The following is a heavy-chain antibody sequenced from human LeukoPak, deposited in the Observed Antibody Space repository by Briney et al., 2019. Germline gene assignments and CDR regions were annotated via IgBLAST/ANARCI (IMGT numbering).Heavy chain of an antibody. CDR2: INHSGST. CDR3: ARGGRNYRGYMDV. V-gene: IGHV4-34*01. CDR1: GGSFSGYY. D-gene: IGHD1-7*01. J-gene: IGHJ6*03. Sequence: PSETLSLTCAVYGGSFSGYYWSWIRQPPGKGLEWIGEINHSGSTNYNPSLKSRVTISVDTSKNQFSLRLSSVTAADTAVYYCARGGRNYRGYMDVWGKGTTVTVSS.